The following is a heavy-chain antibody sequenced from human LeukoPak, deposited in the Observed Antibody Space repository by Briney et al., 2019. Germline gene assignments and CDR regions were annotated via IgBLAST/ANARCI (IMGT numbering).Heavy chain of an antibody. J-gene: IGHJ6*02. D-gene: IGHD3-3*01. CDR3: ARGLFGVILIGQKQFYAMDV. CDR2: VIPMLGTT. Sequence: VASVKVSCKTSGATFSSNAFSWVRQAPGQGLEWMGGVIPMLGTTNYAQNFQGRVTITADRSTVTVYMELNGLKSEDTAVYYCARGLFGVILIGQKQFYAMDVWGQGTTVTVSS. V-gene: IGHV1-69*10. CDR1: GATFSSNA.